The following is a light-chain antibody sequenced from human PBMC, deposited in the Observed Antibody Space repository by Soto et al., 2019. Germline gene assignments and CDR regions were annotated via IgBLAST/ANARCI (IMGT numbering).Light chain of an antibody. CDR2: AAS. Sequence: DIQMTQSPSSLSASAGDRVTISCRASQIISSYLNWYQQKPGKAPKLLIYAASSLQSGVPSRFSGSGSGTDFTLTISSLQPEDFATYYCQQSYSRPITFGQGTRLEIK. J-gene: IGKJ5*01. CDR3: QQSYSRPIT. V-gene: IGKV1-39*01. CDR1: QIISSY.